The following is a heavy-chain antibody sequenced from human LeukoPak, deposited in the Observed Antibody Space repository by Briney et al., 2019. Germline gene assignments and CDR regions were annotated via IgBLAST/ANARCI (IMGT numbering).Heavy chain of an antibody. CDR1: GXSISTYY. D-gene: IGHD6-13*01. Sequence: SGTLSLTCTVSGXSISTYYWSWIRQPPGKGREWIGDIYYSGSTNYNPSLKSRVTISVDTSKNQFSLRLNSVTAADTAVYYCARGVSSSWYPIDYWGQGTLVTVSS. J-gene: IGHJ4*02. CDR2: IYYSGST. CDR3: ARGVSSSWYPIDY. V-gene: IGHV4-59*01.